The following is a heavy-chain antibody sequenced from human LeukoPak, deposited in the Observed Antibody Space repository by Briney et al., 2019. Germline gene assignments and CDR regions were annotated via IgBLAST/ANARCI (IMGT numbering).Heavy chain of an antibody. CDR2: ISANNGNT. CDR3: ASIRDSTVDGFDY. Sequence: GASVKVSCKASGYTFSNYGVNWVRQAPGQGLEWMGWISANNGNTIYAQKLRGRVTVTTDTSTNTAYMELRSLRSDDTAVYYCASIRDSTVDGFDYWGQGTLVTVSS. J-gene: IGHJ4*02. V-gene: IGHV1-18*01. CDR1: GYTFSNYG. D-gene: IGHD3-22*01.